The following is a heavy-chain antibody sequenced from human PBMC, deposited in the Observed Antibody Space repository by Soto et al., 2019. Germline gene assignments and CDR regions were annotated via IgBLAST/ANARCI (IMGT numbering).Heavy chain of an antibody. J-gene: IGHJ4*02. CDR1: EGTFSSYA. CDR2: IIPIFGTA. D-gene: IGHD3-10*01. CDR3: ARDLPGRGFDY. V-gene: IGHV1-69*13. Sequence: PSVKVSCKASEGTFSSYAISWVRQAPGQGLEWMGGIIPIFGTANYAQKFQGRVTITADESTSTAYMELSSLRSEDTAVYYCARDLPGRGFDYWGQGTLVTVSS.